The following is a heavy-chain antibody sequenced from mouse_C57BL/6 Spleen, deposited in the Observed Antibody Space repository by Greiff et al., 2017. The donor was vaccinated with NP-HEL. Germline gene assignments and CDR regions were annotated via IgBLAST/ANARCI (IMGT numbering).Heavy chain of an antibody. CDR3: ARDLTGTPFAY. D-gene: IGHD4-1*01. CDR2: ISDGGSYT. J-gene: IGHJ3*01. CDR1: GFTFSSYA. Sequence: EVMLVESGGGLVKPGGSLKLSCAASGFTFSSYAMSWVRQTPEKRLEWVATISDGGSYTYYPDNVKGRFTISRDNAKNNLYLQMSHLKSEDTAMYYCARDLTGTPFAYWGQGTLVTVSA. V-gene: IGHV5-4*01.